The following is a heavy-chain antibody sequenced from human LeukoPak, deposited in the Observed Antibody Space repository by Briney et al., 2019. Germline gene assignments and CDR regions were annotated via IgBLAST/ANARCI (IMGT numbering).Heavy chain of an antibody. CDR2: IYYSGST. J-gene: IGHJ5*02. D-gene: IGHD3-10*01. CDR1: GGSISSSSYY. V-gene: IGHV4-39*07. Sequence: KASETLSLTCTVSGGSISSSSYYWGWIRQPPGKGLEWIGSIYYSGSTYYNPSLKSRVTISVDTSKNQFSLKLSSVTAADTAVYYCARVPQRGTMVRPWGQGTLVTVSS. CDR3: ARVPQRGTMVRP.